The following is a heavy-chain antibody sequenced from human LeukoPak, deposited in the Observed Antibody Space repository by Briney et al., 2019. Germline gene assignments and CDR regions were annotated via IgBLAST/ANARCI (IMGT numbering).Heavy chain of an antibody. V-gene: IGHV3-11*06. D-gene: IGHD1-7*01. Sequence: GGSLRLSCAASGFTFSDCYMIWIRQAPGKGLEWVSYISSSRSYTNYADSVKGRFTISRDNAKNSLYLQMNSLRAEDTAVYYCARDRAGSIDTSVNWGQGTLVTVSS. CDR2: ISSSRSYT. J-gene: IGHJ3*01. CDR3: ARDRAGSIDTSVN. CDR1: GFTFSDCY.